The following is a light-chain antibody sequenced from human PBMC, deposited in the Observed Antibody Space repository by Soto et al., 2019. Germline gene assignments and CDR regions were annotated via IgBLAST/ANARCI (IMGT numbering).Light chain of an antibody. J-gene: IGKJ4*01. V-gene: IGKV3D-15*01. Sequence: EIVMTQSPATLFVSPGEGVTFSCRPSERLTTNLAWYQQSPGQAPRLLIYGTYTRATGIPTRFSGSGTGTEFTLTISSLESEDFAVYYCQQYNKWPRTFGGGTKVDIK. CDR1: ERLTTN. CDR3: QQYNKWPRT. CDR2: GTY.